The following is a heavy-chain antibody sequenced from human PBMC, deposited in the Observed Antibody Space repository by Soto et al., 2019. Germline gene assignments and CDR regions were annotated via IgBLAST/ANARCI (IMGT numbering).Heavy chain of an antibody. D-gene: IGHD6-13*01. J-gene: IGHJ4*02. V-gene: IGHV3-21*01. Sequence: GGSLRLSCAASGFTFSSYSMNWVRQAPGKGLEWVSSISSSSSYIYYADSVKDRFTISRDNAKNSLYLQMNSLRAEDTAVYYCARDMAVAAAGTDFDYWGQGTLVTVSS. CDR2: ISSSSSYI. CDR3: ARDMAVAAAGTDFDY. CDR1: GFTFSSYS.